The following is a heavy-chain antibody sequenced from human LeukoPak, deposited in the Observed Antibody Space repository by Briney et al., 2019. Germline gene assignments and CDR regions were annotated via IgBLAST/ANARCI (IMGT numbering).Heavy chain of an antibody. D-gene: IGHD4-17*01. CDR3: ARCAPASVTTDY. CDR2: ISYDGSNK. CDR1: GFTFSSYG. V-gene: IGHV3-30*03. Sequence: GGSLRLSCAASGFTFSSYGMHWVRQAPGKGLEWVAVISYDGSNKYYADSVKGRFTISRDNSKNTLYLQMNSLRAEDTAVYYCARCAPASVTTDYWGQGTLVTVST. J-gene: IGHJ4*02.